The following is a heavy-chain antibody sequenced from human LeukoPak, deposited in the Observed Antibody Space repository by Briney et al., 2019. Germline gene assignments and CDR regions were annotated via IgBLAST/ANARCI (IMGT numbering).Heavy chain of an antibody. V-gene: IGHV4-59*01. CDR3: ARHEGIAAALENWFDP. CDR1: GGFFTTYY. D-gene: IGHD6-13*01. Sequence: PSETLSLTCTVSGGFFTTYYWSWIRQPPGKGLEWIGYIYYSGSTNYNPSLKSRVTISVDTSKNQFSPKLSSVTAADTAVYYCARHEGIAAALENWFDPWGQGTLVTVSS. CDR2: IYYSGST. J-gene: IGHJ5*02.